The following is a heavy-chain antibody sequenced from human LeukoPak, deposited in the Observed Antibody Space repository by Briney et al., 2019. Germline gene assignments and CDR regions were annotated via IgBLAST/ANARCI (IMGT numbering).Heavy chain of an antibody. CDR2: IIPILGIA. D-gene: IGHD5-18*01. CDR3: AAGDTAMVTLAFDI. CDR1: GGTFSSYA. Sequence: SVKVSCKASGGTFSSYAISWVRRAPGQRLEWMGRIIPILGIANYAQKFQGRVTITADKSTSTAYMELSSLRSEDTAVYYCAAGDTAMVTLAFDIWGQGTMVTVSS. V-gene: IGHV1-69*04. J-gene: IGHJ3*02.